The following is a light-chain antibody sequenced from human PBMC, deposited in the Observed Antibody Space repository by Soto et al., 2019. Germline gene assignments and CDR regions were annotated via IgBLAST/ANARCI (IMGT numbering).Light chain of an antibody. CDR2: GAS. J-gene: IGKJ4*01. Sequence: EIVMTQSPATLSVSPGERATLSCRASQSVSNNFAWYQQKPGQAPRLLIYGASTRASGIPARFSGSGSGTEFTLTINSLQTEDFAVYYCQQYNNWPLTFGGGTKVDIK. CDR1: QSVSNN. V-gene: IGKV3-15*01. CDR3: QQYNNWPLT.